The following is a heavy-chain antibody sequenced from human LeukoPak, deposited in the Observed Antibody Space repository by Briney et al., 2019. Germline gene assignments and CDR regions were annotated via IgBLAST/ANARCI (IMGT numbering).Heavy chain of an antibody. J-gene: IGHJ3*02. D-gene: IGHD6-13*01. CDR3: ARASGSNWYPGAFDI. Sequence: SEALSLTCTVSGGSISSYYWSWIRQPAGKGLEWIGRIYTSGSTNYNPSLKSRVTMSVDTSKNQFSLKLSSVTAADSAVYYCARASGSNWYPGAFDIWGQGTMVTVSS. CDR1: GGSISSYY. CDR2: IYTSGST. V-gene: IGHV4-4*07.